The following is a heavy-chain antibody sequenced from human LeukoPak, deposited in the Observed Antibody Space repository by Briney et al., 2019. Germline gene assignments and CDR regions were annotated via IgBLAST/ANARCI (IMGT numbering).Heavy chain of an antibody. D-gene: IGHD6-19*01. CDR1: GGSISSYY. J-gene: IGHJ4*02. V-gene: IGHV4-4*07. CDR2: IYTSGST. Sequence: SETLSLTCTASGGSISSYYWSWIRQPAGKGLDWIGRIYTSGSTNYNPSLVSGGTILVCTSKNQFSLKQISITADDKTACYCAVGYSSGWYIDYWGPGTLVTVSS. CDR3: AVGYSSGWYIDY.